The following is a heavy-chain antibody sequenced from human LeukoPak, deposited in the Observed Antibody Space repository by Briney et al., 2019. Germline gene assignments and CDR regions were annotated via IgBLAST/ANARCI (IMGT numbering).Heavy chain of an antibody. CDR3: AKGNWRYFDY. D-gene: IGHD1-1*01. V-gene: IGHV3-23*01. CDR2: ISGSGGST. CDR1: GFTFSTYV. Sequence: GGSLRLSCAASGFTFSTYVMSWVRQAPGRGLEWVSAISGSGGSTYYADSVKGRFTISRDNSKNTLYLQMNSLGADDTAVYYCAKGNWRYFDYWGQGTLVTVSS. J-gene: IGHJ4*02.